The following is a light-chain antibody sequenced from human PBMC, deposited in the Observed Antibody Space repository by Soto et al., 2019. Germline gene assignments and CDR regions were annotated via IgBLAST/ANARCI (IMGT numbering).Light chain of an antibody. CDR2: DAS. CDR3: QQRAGSST. Sequence: IVLTQSPVTLSLSPGERATLSCRASQTVSNQLAWYQQKPGQAPRLLIYDASRRVTGIPARFSGSGSETDFTLTLSSLEPEDFAVYYCQQRAGSSTFGQGTRLEIK. CDR1: QTVSNQ. J-gene: IGKJ5*01. V-gene: IGKV3-11*01.